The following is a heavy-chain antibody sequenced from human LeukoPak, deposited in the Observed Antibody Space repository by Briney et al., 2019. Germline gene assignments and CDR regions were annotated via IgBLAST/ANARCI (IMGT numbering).Heavy chain of an antibody. V-gene: IGHV4-39*01. Sequence: SETLSLTCTVSGGSFSSSSFYWDWIRQPPGKGLEWIGTIFYSGSTYYNPSLKSRITISVDTSKNQFSLKLSSVTAAETAVYYCARHSRSGYSDYESAFDIWGQGTMVIVSS. J-gene: IGHJ3*02. CDR3: ARHSRSGYSDYESAFDI. CDR2: IFYSGST. D-gene: IGHD5-12*01. CDR1: GGSFSSSSFY.